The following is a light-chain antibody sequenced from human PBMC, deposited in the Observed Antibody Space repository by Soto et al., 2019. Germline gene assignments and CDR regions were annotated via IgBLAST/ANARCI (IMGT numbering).Light chain of an antibody. V-gene: IGKV1-5*01. CDR3: QQSYSTPTWT. Sequence: DIQMTQSPSTLSASLGDRVTITCRASQSISSWLAWYQQKPGKAPKLLIYDASSLESGVPSRFSGSGSGTDFTLTISSLQPEDFATYYCQQSYSTPTWTFGQGTKVDIK. CDR1: QSISSW. J-gene: IGKJ1*01. CDR2: DAS.